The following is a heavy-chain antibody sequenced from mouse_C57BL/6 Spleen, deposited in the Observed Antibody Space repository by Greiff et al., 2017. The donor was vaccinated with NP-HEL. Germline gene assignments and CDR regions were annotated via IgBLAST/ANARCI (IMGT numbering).Heavy chain of an antibody. Sequence: EVKVVESGPGMVKPSQSLSLTCTVTGYSITSGYDWHWIRHFPGNKLEWMGYISYSGSTNYNPSLKSRISITHDTSKNHFFLKLNSVTTEDTATYYCARGPKFGYAMDYWGQGTSVTVSS. CDR1: GYSITSGYD. CDR3: ARGPKFGYAMDY. CDR2: ISYSGST. J-gene: IGHJ4*01. V-gene: IGHV3-1*01.